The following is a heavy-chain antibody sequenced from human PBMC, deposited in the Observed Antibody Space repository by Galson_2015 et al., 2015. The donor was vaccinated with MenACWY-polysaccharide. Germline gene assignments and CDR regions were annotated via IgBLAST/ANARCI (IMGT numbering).Heavy chain of an antibody. CDR3: ARAGSWGGYFAFDF. D-gene: IGHD5-12*01. Sequence: SLRLSCAASGFPFSDSWMTWIRQAPGKGLEWVATIKQSGREKYYVDSVEGRFTVSRDNAKNSLYLQMNSLRAEDTAVYYCARAGSWGGYFAFDFWGQGTMVTVSS. CDR2: IKQSGREK. CDR1: GFPFSDSW. J-gene: IGHJ3*01. V-gene: IGHV3-7*01.